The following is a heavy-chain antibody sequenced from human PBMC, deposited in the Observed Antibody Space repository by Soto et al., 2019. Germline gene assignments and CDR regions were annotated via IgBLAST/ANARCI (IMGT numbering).Heavy chain of an antibody. V-gene: IGHV3-23*01. J-gene: IGHJ4*02. CDR1: GFTFSSYA. CDR2: ISGSGGST. CDR3: AKDPREPWFGELKFPPGFDY. D-gene: IGHD3-10*01. Sequence: GGSLRLSCAASGFTFSSYAMSWVRQAPGKGLEWVSAISGSGGSTYYADSVKGRFTISRDNSKNTLYLQMNSLRAEDTAVYYCAKDPREPWFGELKFPPGFDYWGQGTLVTVSS.